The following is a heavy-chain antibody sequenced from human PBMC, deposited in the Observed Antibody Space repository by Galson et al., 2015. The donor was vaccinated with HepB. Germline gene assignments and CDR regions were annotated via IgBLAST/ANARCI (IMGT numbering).Heavy chain of an antibody. J-gene: IGHJ4*02. CDR2: VSGSGGAT. Sequence: SLRLSCAASGFTFNSYAMSWVRQAPGKGLEWVSGVSGSGGATYYADSVKGRFTISRDNSKNTLYLQMNSLRAEDTAVYYCANNIAAASGWGQGTLVTVSS. D-gene: IGHD6-13*01. V-gene: IGHV3-23*01. CDR1: GFTFNSYA. CDR3: ANNIAAASG.